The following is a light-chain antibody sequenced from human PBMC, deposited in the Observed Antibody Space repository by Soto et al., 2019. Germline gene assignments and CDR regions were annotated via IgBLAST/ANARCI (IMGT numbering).Light chain of an antibody. V-gene: IGKV3-11*01. CDR3: QQRSSWSPEVT. CDR2: DAS. J-gene: IGKJ3*01. Sequence: EIVLTQSPATLSLSPGERATLSCRASQSVSSYLAWYQQKPGQAPRLLIYDASNRATGIPARFSGSGSGTDFTLTISSLEPEDFAVYYCQQRSSWSPEVTFGPGTKVDIK. CDR1: QSVSSY.